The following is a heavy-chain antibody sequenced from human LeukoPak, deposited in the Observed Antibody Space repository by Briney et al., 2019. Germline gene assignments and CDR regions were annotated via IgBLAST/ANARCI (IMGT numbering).Heavy chain of an antibody. V-gene: IGHV1-69*02. J-gene: IGHJ5*02. Sequence: ASVKVSCNASGGTFSSSTISSVPQAPGPRLECLRRIIPFLGIANYATKLQCRVTITADKSTRTAYMELSSLGFEDTAVYYCARGGVPAAVPRAFDPWGQGTLVTVSS. CDR1: GGTFSSST. CDR2: IIPFLGIA. D-gene: IGHD2-2*02. CDR3: ARGGVPAAVPRAFDP.